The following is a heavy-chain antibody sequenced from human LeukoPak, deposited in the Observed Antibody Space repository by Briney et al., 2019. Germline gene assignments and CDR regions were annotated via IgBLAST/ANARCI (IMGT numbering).Heavy chain of an antibody. CDR2: IDPESGYT. J-gene: IGHJ4*02. Sequence: GASVKVSCKASGYTFITSDINWVRQACGQGLEWMGYIDPESGYTTYAQKFQGRVTMTRDTSTSTAYMELSSLTPDDTAIYYCTRKLRLDEHWGQGTLVAVSS. CDR3: TRKLRLDEH. D-gene: IGHD1-7*01. V-gene: IGHV1-8*01. CDR1: GYTFITSD.